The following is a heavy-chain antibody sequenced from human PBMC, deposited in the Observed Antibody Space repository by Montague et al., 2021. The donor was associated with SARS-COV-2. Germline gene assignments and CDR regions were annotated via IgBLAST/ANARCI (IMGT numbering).Heavy chain of an antibody. CDR2: IRTTGYT. CDR3: ARFGTGTLEFDL. D-gene: IGHD3-10*01. CDR1: ASSNSPCIYS. J-gene: IGHJ4*02. V-gene: IGHV4-61*02. Sequence: TLSLTCTVYASSNSPCIYSLTRIPQPAGKGLEPMGRIRTTGYTDHNRSLGSRVSMSVDTSTNQFSLSLTSVTAAYTAVYFCARFGTGTLEFDLWGQGTLVRVS.